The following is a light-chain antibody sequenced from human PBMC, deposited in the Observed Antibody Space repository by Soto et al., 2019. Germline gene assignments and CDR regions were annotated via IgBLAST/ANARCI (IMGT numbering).Light chain of an antibody. V-gene: IGLV2-14*01. J-gene: IGLJ1*01. CDR2: DVS. Sequence: QSVLTQPASVSGSPGQSITISCTGASSDVGGHNYVSWYQQHPGKAPKLMIYDVSNRPSGVSNRFSGSKSGNTASLTISGLQAEDEADYYCSSYTSSSTLFGTGTKVTVL. CDR3: SSYTSSSTL. CDR1: SSDVGGHNY.